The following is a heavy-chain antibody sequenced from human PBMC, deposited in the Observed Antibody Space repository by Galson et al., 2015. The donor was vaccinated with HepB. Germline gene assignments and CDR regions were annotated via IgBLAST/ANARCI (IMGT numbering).Heavy chain of an antibody. CDR1: GFTFSTYG. CDR2: ISGRGDNT. D-gene: IGHD3-9*01. Sequence: SLRLSCAAAGFTFSTYGMSWVRQAPGKGLEWVSAISGRGDNTYYADSVNGRFTISRDNSKNTLSLQMSSLRVEDTATYYCAKTRHNYFESIDYWGQGTLVTVSS. V-gene: IGHV3-23*01. CDR3: AKTRHNYFESIDY. J-gene: IGHJ4*02.